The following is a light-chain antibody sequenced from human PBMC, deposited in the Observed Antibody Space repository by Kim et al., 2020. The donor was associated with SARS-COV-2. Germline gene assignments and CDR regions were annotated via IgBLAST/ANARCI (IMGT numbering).Light chain of an antibody. Sequence: SLSPGESAPLYCRASQGVATLLAWYHQKPGQAPRLLFYAASSRATGIPDRFIGSGSGTDFTLTISRLEPEDFAVYYCQQYDASPYTFGQGTKLEI. V-gene: IGKV3-20*01. CDR2: AAS. J-gene: IGKJ2*01. CDR3: QQYDASPYT. CDR1: QGVATL.